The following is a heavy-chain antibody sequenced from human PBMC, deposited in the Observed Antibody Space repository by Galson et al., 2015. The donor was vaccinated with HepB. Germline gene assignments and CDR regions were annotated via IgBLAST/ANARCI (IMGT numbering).Heavy chain of an antibody. CDR3: ASYYYGSGSYFALHDY. CDR2: IIPILGIA. J-gene: IGHJ4*02. D-gene: IGHD3-10*01. CDR1: GGTFSSYT. Sequence: SVKVSCKASGGTFSSYTISWVRQAPGQGLEWMGRIIPILGIANYAQKFQGRVTITADKSTSTAYMELSSLRSEDTAVYYCASYYYGSGSYFALHDYWGQGTLVTVSS. V-gene: IGHV1-69*02.